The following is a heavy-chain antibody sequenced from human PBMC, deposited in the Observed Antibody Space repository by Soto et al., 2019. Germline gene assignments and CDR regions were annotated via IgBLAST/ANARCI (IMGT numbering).Heavy chain of an antibody. CDR1: GGSISSYY. CDR2: ISFTGST. D-gene: IGHD1-1*01. Sequence: QVQLQESGPGLVKPSETLSLTCTVSGGSISSYYWSWIRQSPGKGLEWIGYISFTGSTNYNPSLKSRVTMSTSASKSLVSLNLSSVPAADTAVYYFASLTHHLDIYYSSGMDVWGQGTTITVSS. V-gene: IGHV4-59*08. J-gene: IGHJ6*02. CDR3: ASLTHHLDIYYSSGMDV.